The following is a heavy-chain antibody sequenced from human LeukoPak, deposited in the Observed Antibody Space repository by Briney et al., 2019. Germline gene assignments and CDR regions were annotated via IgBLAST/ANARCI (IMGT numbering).Heavy chain of an antibody. CDR2: IKQDGSEN. Sequence: GGSLRLSCAASGFIISTYYTTWVRQAPGKGLEWVAGIKQDGSENYYVDSVKGRFTVSRDNSKNSLYLQMNSLRAEDTAVYFCARERYCTTATCYVGVPFDYWGQGTLVTVSS. D-gene: IGHD2-2*01. V-gene: IGHV3-7*01. CDR3: ARERYCTTATCYVGVPFDY. CDR1: GFIISTYY. J-gene: IGHJ4*02.